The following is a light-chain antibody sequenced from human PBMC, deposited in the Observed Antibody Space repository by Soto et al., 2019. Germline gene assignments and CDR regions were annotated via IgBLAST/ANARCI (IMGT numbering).Light chain of an antibody. CDR3: QEYSNWPRT. CDR2: GAS. Sequence: EIVMTQSPATLSVSPGERATLSCRASQSVSGNLAWYQQKPGQAPRLLIYGASTRATGIPARFSGSGSGTELTFTISVLQSEDVVVYYCQEYSNWPRTFGQGTKVEIK. CDR1: QSVSGN. J-gene: IGKJ1*01. V-gene: IGKV3-15*01.